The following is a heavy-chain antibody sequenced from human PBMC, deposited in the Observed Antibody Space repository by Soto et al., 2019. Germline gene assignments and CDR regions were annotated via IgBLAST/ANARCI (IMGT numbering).Heavy chain of an antibody. J-gene: IGHJ4*02. CDR2: FNPNSGDT. Sequence: RASVKVSCKASGYIFTAYSMHWVRQAPGQGLEWVGWFNPNSGDTIYAQKFQGRVTLTGDTSISTAYMELYSLTSDDTAVYYCAREASAVISLDYWGQGTLVTVSS. CDR1: GYIFTAYS. D-gene: IGHD6-19*01. CDR3: AREASAVISLDY. V-gene: IGHV1-2*02.